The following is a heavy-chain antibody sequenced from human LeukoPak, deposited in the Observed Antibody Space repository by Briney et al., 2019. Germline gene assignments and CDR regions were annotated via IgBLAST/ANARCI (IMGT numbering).Heavy chain of an antibody. J-gene: IGHJ4*02. D-gene: IGHD2-15*01. V-gene: IGHV1-18*01. CDR1: GGTFSSYA. CDR2: ISAYNGNT. Sequence: ASVKVSCKASGGTFSSYAISWVRQAPGQGLEWMGWISAYNGNTNYAQKLQGRVTMTTDTSTSTAYMELRSLRSDDTAVYYCARYGCSGYCYYFDYWGQGTLVTVSS. CDR3: ARYGCSGYCYYFDY.